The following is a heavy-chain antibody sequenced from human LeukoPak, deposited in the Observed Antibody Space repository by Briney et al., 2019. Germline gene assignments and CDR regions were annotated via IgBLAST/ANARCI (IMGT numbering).Heavy chain of an antibody. Sequence: GGSLRLSCAASGFTFSSYGMHWVRQAPGKGLEWVSYISSSSSTIYYADSVKGRFTISRDNAKNSLYLQMNSLRAEDTAVYYCARDPPAYYDFWSGYYGGFDYWGQGTLVTVSS. CDR3: ARDPPAYYDFWSGYYGGFDY. CDR1: GFTFSSYG. CDR2: ISSSSSTI. J-gene: IGHJ4*02. V-gene: IGHV3-48*01. D-gene: IGHD3-3*01.